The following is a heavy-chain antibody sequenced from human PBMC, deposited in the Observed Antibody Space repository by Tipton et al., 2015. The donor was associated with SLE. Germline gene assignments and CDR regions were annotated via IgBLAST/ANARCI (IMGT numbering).Heavy chain of an antibody. CDR3: ARDGDAIVGTTGAFDI. D-gene: IGHD1-26*01. J-gene: IGHJ3*02. V-gene: IGHV4-31*03. Sequence: TLSLTCTVSGGSISSGGHYWSWIRQHPGKGLEWIGYIYYSGSTFYNPSLNSRVTISVDTSKNQFSLKLTSVTAADTAVYYCARDGDAIVGTTGAFDIWGQGTMVTVSS. CDR1: GGSISSGGHY. CDR2: IYYSGST.